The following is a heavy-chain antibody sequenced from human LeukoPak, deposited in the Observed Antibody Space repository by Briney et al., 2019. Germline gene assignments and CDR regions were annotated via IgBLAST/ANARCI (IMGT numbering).Heavy chain of an antibody. Sequence: GGTLRLSCAASGFTFSSYAMHWVRQAPGKGREYVSAISSNGGSTYYANSVKGRFTISRDNSNNTLYLQMGSLRADDMAVYYCARDARSGSGSYYLWFHYWGQGTLVTVSS. CDR1: GFTFSSYA. V-gene: IGHV3-64*01. J-gene: IGHJ4*02. D-gene: IGHD1-26*01. CDR2: ISSNGGST. CDR3: ARDARSGSGSYYLWFHY.